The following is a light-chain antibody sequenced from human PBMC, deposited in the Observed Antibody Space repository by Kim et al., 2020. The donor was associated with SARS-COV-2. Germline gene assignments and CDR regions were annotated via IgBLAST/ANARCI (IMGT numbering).Light chain of an antibody. CDR2: DVY. J-gene: IGLJ2*01. CDR3: SSYTRGSTLI. CDR1: SSDIGGYNY. Sequence: QPVLTQPASVSGSPGQSITISCTGTSSDIGGYNYVSWYQQHPGKPPNLMIYDVYQRSSGVSNRFSGSKSGNTASLTVSGLQAEDEADYYCSSYTRGSTLIFGGGTQLTVL. V-gene: IGLV2-14*03.